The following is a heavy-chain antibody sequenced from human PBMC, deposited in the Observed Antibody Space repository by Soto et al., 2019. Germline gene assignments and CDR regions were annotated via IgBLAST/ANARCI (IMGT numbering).Heavy chain of an antibody. D-gene: IGHD5-12*01. CDR3: AREFTSGYDTPSALDI. Sequence: GGSLRLSCAASGFTFSSYDMRWVRQVTGKGLQWVSAIDTAGDTYYLGSVKGRFTISRENAENSLYLQMNNLRAGDTAVYYCAREFTSGYDTPSALDIWGQGTMVTVSS. V-gene: IGHV3-13*04. J-gene: IGHJ3*02. CDR2: IDTAGDT. CDR1: GFTFSSYD.